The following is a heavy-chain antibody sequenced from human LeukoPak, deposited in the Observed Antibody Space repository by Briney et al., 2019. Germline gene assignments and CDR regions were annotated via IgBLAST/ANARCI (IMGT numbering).Heavy chain of an antibody. CDR3: ARLEQLKDY. J-gene: IGHJ4*02. Sequence: RASVKVSCKASGGTFSSYAINWVRQAPGQGLEWMGRIIPIFATADYAQKFQGRVTITTDESTSTAYMKLSSLRSKDTAVYYCARLEQLKDYWGQGTLVTVSS. D-gene: IGHD1-26*01. CDR1: GGTFSSYA. CDR2: IIPIFATA. V-gene: IGHV1-69*05.